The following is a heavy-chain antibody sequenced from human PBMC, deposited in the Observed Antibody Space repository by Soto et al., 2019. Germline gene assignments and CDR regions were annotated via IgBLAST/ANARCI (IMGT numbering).Heavy chain of an antibody. D-gene: IGHD7-27*01. J-gene: IGHJ4*02. V-gene: IGHV3-33*01. Sequence: QVQLVESGGGVVQPGRSLRLSCAASGFTFSNYHIHWVRQTPGKGLEWVAVIWNDGTVKYYADSVKGRFTISRDNSNNMLYLQMNSLRAEDTAVYYCARIGTWALNFDYWGQGTLVTVSS. CDR1: GFTFSNYH. CDR3: ARIGTWALNFDY. CDR2: IWNDGTVK.